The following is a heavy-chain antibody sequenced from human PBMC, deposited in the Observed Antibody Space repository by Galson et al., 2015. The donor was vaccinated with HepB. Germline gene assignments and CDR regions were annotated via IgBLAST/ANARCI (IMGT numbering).Heavy chain of an antibody. CDR2: IYSGGTT. V-gene: IGHV3-53*04. D-gene: IGHD6-19*01. J-gene: IGHJ1*01. Sequence: SLRLSCAVSEFTAGSSYMTWVRQAPGKGLESVSVIYSGGTTKYADSVKGRFTISRHSSSNSVYLQMNSLRAEDTAVYYCARAHTNGWLAIEHWGQGTLVTVSS. CDR3: ARAHTNGWLAIEH. CDR1: EFTAGSSY.